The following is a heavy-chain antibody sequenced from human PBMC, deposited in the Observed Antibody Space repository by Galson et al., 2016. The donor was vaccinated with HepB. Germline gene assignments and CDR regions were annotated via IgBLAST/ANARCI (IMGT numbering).Heavy chain of an antibody. CDR1: GGTFSRYG. Sequence: SVKVSCKASGGTFSRYGMSWVRQAPGQGLEWMGGIIPILGTTKYAQKFQGRVTITAAESTSTAYMELSSLRSEDTAIYYCAREQDPWEAVAGNDALDIWGQGTMVTVSP. V-gene: IGHV1-69*13. D-gene: IGHD6-19*01. CDR3: AREQDPWEAVAGNDALDI. CDR2: IIPILGTT. J-gene: IGHJ3*02.